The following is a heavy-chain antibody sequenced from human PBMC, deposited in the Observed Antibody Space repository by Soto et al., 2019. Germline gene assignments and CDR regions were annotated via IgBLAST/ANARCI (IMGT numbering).Heavy chain of an antibody. CDR2: ISSNGGST. V-gene: IGHV3-64*01. J-gene: IGHJ5*02. Sequence: GGSLRLSCAASGFTFSSYAMHWVRQAPGKGLEYVSAISSNGGSTYYANSVKGRFTISRDNSKNTLYLQMGSLRAEDMAVYYCARGRYDYGDWNHLWGQGTLVTVSS. D-gene: IGHD4-17*01. CDR1: GFTFSSYA. CDR3: ARGRYDYGDWNHL.